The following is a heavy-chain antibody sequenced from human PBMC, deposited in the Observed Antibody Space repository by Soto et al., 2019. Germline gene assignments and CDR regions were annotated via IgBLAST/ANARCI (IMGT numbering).Heavy chain of an antibody. J-gene: IGHJ6*02. D-gene: IGHD3-10*01. Sequence: QVQLVESGGGVVQPGRSLRLSCAASGFTFSGYGMNWVRQAPGKGLGWVALISFDGGNKYYADSVKGRFTISRDNSKNTLYLQMNSLRAEDTAVYYCAKDDSRLWPTYYYDGMDVWGQGTTVTVSS. CDR3: AKDDSRLWPTYYYDGMDV. CDR2: ISFDGGNK. CDR1: GFTFSGYG. V-gene: IGHV3-30*18.